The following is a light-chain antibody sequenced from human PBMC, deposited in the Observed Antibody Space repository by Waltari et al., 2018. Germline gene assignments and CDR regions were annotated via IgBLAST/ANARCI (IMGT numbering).Light chain of an antibody. CDR3: SSYTTSSAPGV. J-gene: IGLJ1*01. Sequence: QSALTQPASVSGSPGQSITISCSGTDSDVGASDVVSWYQQHPGKAPHLIIYEVSNRPSGISNRFSASKSGNTASLTISGLQAEDEADYYCSSYTTSSAPGVFGTGTRVTVL. V-gene: IGLV2-14*01. CDR1: DSDVGASDV. CDR2: EVS.